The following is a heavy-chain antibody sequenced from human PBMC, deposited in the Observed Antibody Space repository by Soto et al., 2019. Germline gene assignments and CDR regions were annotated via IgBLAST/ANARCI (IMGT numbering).Heavy chain of an antibody. D-gene: IGHD2-15*01. Sequence: QVQLQESGPGLVKPSGTLSLTCAVSGGSISSSNWWSWVRQPPGKGLEWIGENYHSGSTNYNPCLKSRVTISVDKSKHQSSLKLCSFTAADTAVYYCAREGNRGGPDSWGQGTLVVVSS. CDR3: AREGNRGGPDS. CDR2: NYHSGST. V-gene: IGHV4-4*02. CDR1: GGSISSSNW. J-gene: IGHJ5*01.